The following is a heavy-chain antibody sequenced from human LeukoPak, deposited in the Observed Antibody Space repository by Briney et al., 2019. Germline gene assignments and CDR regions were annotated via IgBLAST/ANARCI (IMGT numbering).Heavy chain of an antibody. J-gene: IGHJ5*02. V-gene: IGHV1-69*01. CDR2: IIPIFGTA. Sequence: WASVNVSCKASGGTFSSYAISWVRQAPGQGLEWMEGIIPIFGTANYAQKFQGRVTITADESTSTAYMELSSLRSEDTAVYYCARTALLWFGELLTDWFDPWGQGTLVTVSS. D-gene: IGHD3-10*01. CDR3: ARTALLWFGELLTDWFDP. CDR1: GGTFSSYA.